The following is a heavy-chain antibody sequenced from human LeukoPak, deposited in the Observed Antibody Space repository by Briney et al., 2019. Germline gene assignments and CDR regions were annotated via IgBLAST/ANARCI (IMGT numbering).Heavy chain of an antibody. D-gene: IGHD3-9*01. J-gene: IGHJ4*02. CDR3: ARRSGYDILTGDYPTYYFDY. V-gene: IGHV4-38-2*02. CDR1: GYSISSCYY. CDR2: IFLSGST. Sequence: SETLSLTCTVSGYSISSCYYWGWIRQPPGKGLGWIGSIFLSGSTYYNPSLKSRVTISVDTSKHQFSLKLSSVTAADTAVYYCARRSGYDILTGDYPTYYFDYWGQGTLVTVSS.